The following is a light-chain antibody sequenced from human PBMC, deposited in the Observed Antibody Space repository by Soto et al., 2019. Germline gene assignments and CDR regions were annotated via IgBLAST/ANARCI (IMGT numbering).Light chain of an antibody. CDR2: DAS. J-gene: IGKJ2*01. CDR1: QSVSSY. CDR3: QQRSNWPPRGT. Sequence: EIVLTQSPATLSLSPGERATLSCRASQSVSSYLAWYQQKPGQAPRLLIYDASNRATGIPARFSGSGSETDFTLTISSLEPEDFAVYYCQQRSNWPPRGTVGQETKLEIK. V-gene: IGKV3-11*01.